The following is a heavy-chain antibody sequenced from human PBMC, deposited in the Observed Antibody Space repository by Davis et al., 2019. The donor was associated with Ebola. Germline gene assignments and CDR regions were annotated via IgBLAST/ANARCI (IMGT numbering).Heavy chain of an antibody. CDR1: GYTFRIHA. CDR3: ARGLLGTPPGMDV. D-gene: IGHD3-16*01. Sequence: GGSLRLSCAASGYTFRIHAMTWVRQAPGKGLEWVSALSGSGGLSYYADSVKGRFTISRDNAKNTVYLQMNSLRAEDTAVYYCARGLLGTPPGMDVWGQGTTVTVSS. CDR2: LSGSGGLS. V-gene: IGHV3-23*01. J-gene: IGHJ6*02.